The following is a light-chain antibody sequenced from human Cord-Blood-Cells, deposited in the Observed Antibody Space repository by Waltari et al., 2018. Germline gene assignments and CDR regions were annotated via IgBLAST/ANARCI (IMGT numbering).Light chain of an antibody. CDR1: QSISSY. Sequence: DIQMTQSPSSLSASVGDRVTITCRASQSISSYLTWYQQKPGKAPKLLIYAASSLYSGDPSRFSGSGSATAFTLTISTLQPEDFATYYCQQSYSTITFGEGTRLEIK. V-gene: IGKV1-39*01. J-gene: IGKJ5*01. CDR2: AAS. CDR3: QQSYSTIT.